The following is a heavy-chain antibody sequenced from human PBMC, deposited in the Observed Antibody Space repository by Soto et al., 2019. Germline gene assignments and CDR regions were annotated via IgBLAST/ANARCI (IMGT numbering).Heavy chain of an antibody. CDR3: ARWATDAFQI. Sequence: ASVKVSCKASGYSFTTYNIHWVRQAPGQGLEWMGVVNPSSGTTSYAQKFQSRVTTTRDTSTSTVYMELSSLRSQDAAVYYCARWATDAFQIWGQGTLVTVAS. CDR2: VNPSSGTT. CDR1: GYSFTTYN. J-gene: IGHJ3*02. V-gene: IGHV1-46*01.